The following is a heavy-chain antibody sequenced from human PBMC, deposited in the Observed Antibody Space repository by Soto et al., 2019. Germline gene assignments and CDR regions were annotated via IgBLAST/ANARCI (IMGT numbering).Heavy chain of an antibody. CDR1: GYTFTSYD. CDR2: MNPNSGNT. Sequence: ASVKVSCKASGYTFTSYDINWVRQATGQGLEWMGWMNPNSGNTGYAQKFQDRVTMTRNTSISTAYMERSSLRSEDTAMYYCAFSCHFIKTPSNAFDIWGQGTMVTVS. J-gene: IGHJ3*02. CDR3: AFSCHFIKTPSNAFDI. D-gene: IGHD3-10*01. V-gene: IGHV1-8*01.